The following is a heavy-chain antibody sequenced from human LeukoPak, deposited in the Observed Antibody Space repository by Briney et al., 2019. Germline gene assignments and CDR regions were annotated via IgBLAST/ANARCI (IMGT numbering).Heavy chain of an antibody. V-gene: IGHV3-23*01. CDR1: GFTFSSYA. D-gene: IGHD2/OR15-2a*01. CDR3: AKDSAKKYDDY. CDR2: ISGSDGTT. Sequence: GGSLRLSCAASGFTFSSYAMSWVRQAPGKGLEWVSAISGSDGTTYYADSVKGRFTISTDNTKNTLYLQMNGLRAEDTAVYYCAKDSAKKYDDYWGQGTLVTVSS. J-gene: IGHJ4*02.